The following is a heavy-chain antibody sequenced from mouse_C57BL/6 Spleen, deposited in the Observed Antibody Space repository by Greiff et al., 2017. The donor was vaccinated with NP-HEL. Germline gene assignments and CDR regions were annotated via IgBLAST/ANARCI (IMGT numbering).Heavy chain of an antibody. CDR2: IAPSDSYT. V-gene: IGHV1-69*01. Sequence: VQLQQPGAELVMPGASVKLSCKASGYTFTSYWMHWVKQRPGHGLEWIGEIAPSDSYTNYNQQFKGKSTLTVDKSSSTAYMQLSSLTSEDSAVYYCARGGNYGLYYFDYWGQGTTLTGSS. CDR1: GYTFTSYW. CDR3: ARGGNYGLYYFDY. J-gene: IGHJ2*01. D-gene: IGHD2-1*01.